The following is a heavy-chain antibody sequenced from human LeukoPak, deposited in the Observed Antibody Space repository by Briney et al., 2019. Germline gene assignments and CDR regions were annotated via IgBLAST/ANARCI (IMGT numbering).Heavy chain of an antibody. V-gene: IGHV1-8*01. D-gene: IGHD6-13*01. CDR1: GYTFTSYD. CDR2: MNPNSGNT. Sequence: ASVKVSCKASGYTFTSYDINWVRQATEQGLEWVGWMNPNSGNTGYAQKFQGRVTMTRNTSISTAYMELSSLRSEDTAVYYCARGLRGREQQLVLGYWGQGTLVTVSS. J-gene: IGHJ4*02. CDR3: ARGLRGREQQLVLGY.